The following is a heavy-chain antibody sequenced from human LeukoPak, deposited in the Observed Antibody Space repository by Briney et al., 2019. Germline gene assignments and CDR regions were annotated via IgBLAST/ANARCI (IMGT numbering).Heavy chain of an antibody. CDR3: ARDETGSGAYSDF. CDR2: INGDGTST. D-gene: IGHD3-10*01. CDR1: GFTFSSYW. J-gene: IGHJ4*02. Sequence: GGSLRLSCAASGFTFSSYWMHWVRQAPGKGLVWVSRINGDGTSTTYADSVKGRFTISRDNAENSLHLQMNSLRDEDTAVYYCARDETGSGAYSDFWGQGTLVTVSS. V-gene: IGHV3-74*03.